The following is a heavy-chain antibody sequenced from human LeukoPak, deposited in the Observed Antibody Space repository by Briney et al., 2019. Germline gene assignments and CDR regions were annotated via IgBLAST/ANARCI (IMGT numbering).Heavy chain of an antibody. D-gene: IGHD3-22*01. CDR2: IWYDGSNK. J-gene: IGHJ4*02. Sequence: PGGSLRLSCAASGFTFSSYGMHWVRQAPGKGLEWVAVIWYDGSNKYYADSVKGRFTISRDNSKNTLYLQMNSLRAEDTAVYYCARDTPIGYYDRKGFFDYWGQGTLVTVSS. CDR3: ARDTPIGYYDRKGFFDY. V-gene: IGHV3-33*01. CDR1: GFTFSSYG.